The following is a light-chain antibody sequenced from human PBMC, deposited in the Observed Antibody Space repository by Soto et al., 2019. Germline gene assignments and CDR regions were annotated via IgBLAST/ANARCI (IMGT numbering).Light chain of an antibody. V-gene: IGKV1-8*01. CDR1: QGISSY. J-gene: IGKJ5*01. CDR3: QQYNSYPT. Sequence: AIRMTQSPSSFSASTGDRVTITCRASQGISSYLAWYQQKPGKAPKLLIYAASTLQSGVPSRFSGSGSGTEFTLTISSLQPDDFATYYCQQYNSYPTFGQGTRLEIK. CDR2: AAS.